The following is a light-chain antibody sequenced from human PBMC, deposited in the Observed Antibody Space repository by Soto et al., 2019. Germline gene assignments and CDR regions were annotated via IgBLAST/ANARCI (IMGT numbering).Light chain of an antibody. J-gene: IGKJ4*01. CDR1: QGISSA. CDR3: QQFNNYPLT. Sequence: AIQLTQSPSSLSASVGDRVTITCRASQGISSALAWYQQKPGKTPKVLIYDASSLASGVPSRFSGSGSGTDFTLTISSLQPEDFAPYCCQQFNNYPLTSGGGTKVDIK. CDR2: DAS. V-gene: IGKV1D-13*01.